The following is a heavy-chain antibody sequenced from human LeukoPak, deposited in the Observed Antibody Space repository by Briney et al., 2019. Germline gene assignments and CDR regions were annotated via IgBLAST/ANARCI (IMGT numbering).Heavy chain of an antibody. CDR3: ARDSYYYYYMDV. Sequence: SETLSLTCTVSSGSISTSNYYWGWVRQPPGKALEWIGNIFYSGSTYYSPSLKSRVTISLDTSRNQFSLKLNSVTAADTAVYYCARDSYYYYYMDVWGKGTTVTISS. J-gene: IGHJ6*03. V-gene: IGHV4-39*07. CDR2: IFYSGST. CDR1: SGSISTSNYY.